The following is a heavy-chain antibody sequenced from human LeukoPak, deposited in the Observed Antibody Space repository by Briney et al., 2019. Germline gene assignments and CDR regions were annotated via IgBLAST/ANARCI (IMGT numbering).Heavy chain of an antibody. Sequence: NLSQTLSLTCAISGDSVSSGSAAWRWIRQSPSRGLEWLGRTYYRSKWYNDYAVSVKSRITINPDTSKNQFSLQLNSMTPEDTAVYYCAREGSEGYLFDYWGQGTLVTVSS. CDR3: AREGSEGYLFDY. D-gene: IGHD1-1*01. CDR2: TYYRSKWYN. J-gene: IGHJ4*02. CDR1: GDSVSSGSAA. V-gene: IGHV6-1*01.